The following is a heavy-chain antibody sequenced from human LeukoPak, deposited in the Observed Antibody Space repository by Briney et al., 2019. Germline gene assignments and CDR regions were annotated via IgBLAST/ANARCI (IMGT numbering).Heavy chain of an antibody. J-gene: IGHJ4*02. CDR1: GFTFDDYG. CDR3: ATSRSGWYWD. Sequence: RPGGSLRLSCAASGFTFDDYGMSWVRQAPGKGLEWVSGINWNGGSTGYADSVKGRFTISRDNSKNTLYLHMGSLRADDMAVYYCATSRSGWYWDWGQGTLVTVSS. V-gene: IGHV3-20*04. CDR2: INWNGGST. D-gene: IGHD6-19*01.